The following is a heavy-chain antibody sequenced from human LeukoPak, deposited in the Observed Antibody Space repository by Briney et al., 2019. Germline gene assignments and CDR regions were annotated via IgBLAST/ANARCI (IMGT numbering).Heavy chain of an antibody. V-gene: IGHV1-69*05. CDR1: GGTFSSYA. D-gene: IGHD3-22*01. CDR3: ARDRGFYDSSGYPFDY. CDR2: IIPIFGTA. J-gene: IGHJ4*02. Sequence: SVKISCKASGGTFSSYASSWVRQAPGQGLDWMGRIIPIFGTANYAQKFQGRVTITTDESTSAAYMELSSLRSEDTAVYYCARDRGFYDSSGYPFDYWGQGTLVTVSS.